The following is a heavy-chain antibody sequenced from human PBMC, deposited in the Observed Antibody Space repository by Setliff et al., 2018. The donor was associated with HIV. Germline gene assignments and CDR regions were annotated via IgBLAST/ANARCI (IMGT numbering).Heavy chain of an antibody. CDR1: GFILSEDW. CDR2: IYYSGNT. CDR3: ARDPPGYGDSNDF. V-gene: IGHV4-59*01. Sequence: SETLRLSCAVSGFILSEDWMSWVRQPPGKGLEWIGYIYYSGNTNYNPSLKSRVTLSIDTSKNQFSLNLHSVTAADTAVYYCARDPPGYGDSNDFWGQGTLVTVSS. D-gene: IGHD4-17*01. J-gene: IGHJ4*02.